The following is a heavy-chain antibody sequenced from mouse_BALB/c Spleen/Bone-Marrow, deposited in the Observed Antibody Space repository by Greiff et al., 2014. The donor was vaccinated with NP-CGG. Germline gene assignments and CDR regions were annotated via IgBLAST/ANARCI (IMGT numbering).Heavy chain of an antibody. J-gene: IGHJ2*01. CDR1: GFSLTSYG. D-gene: IGHD1-1*01. Sequence: QVQLQQSGPGLVAPSQSLSITCTVSGFSLTSYGVHWVRQPPGKGLEWLGVIWAGGTTNYNSALTSRLSISKDNSKSQVFLKMNSLQTDDTATYYCARSTTTDYFDYWGQGTTLTVSS. CDR2: IWAGGTT. CDR3: ARSTTTDYFDY. V-gene: IGHV2-9*02.